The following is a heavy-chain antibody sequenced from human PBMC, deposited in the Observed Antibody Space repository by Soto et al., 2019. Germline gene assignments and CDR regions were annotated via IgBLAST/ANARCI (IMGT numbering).Heavy chain of an antibody. CDR2: IYYSGST. Sequence: QVQLQESGPGLVKPSQTLSLTCTVSGGSISSGGYYWSWIRQHPGKGLEWIGYIYYSGSTYYNPYLKSRVTISVDTSKNQFSLKLSSVTAADTAVYYCARWLVLYPPHDAFDIWGQGTMVTVSS. J-gene: IGHJ3*02. CDR1: GGSISSGGYY. CDR3: ARWLVLYPPHDAFDI. D-gene: IGHD6-19*01. V-gene: IGHV4-31*03.